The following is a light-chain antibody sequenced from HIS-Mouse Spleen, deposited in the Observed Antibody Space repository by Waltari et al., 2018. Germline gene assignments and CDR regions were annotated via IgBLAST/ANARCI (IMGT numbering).Light chain of an antibody. J-gene: IGLJ3*02. V-gene: IGLV1-47*01. CDR2: RNN. CDR1: SSTIGSNY. CDR3: AAWDDSLSGPV. Sequence: QSVLTQPPSASGTPGQRVTISCSGSSSTIGSNYVYWYQQLPGTAPKPLIYRNNQRPSGVPDRFSGSKSGTSASLAISGLRSEDEADYYCAAWDDSLSGPVFGGGTKLTVL.